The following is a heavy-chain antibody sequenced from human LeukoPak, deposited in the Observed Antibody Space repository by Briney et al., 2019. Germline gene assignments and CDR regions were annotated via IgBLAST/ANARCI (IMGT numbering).Heavy chain of an antibody. CDR1: GGSISSYY. V-gene: IGHV4-4*07. CDR2: IYSTGST. Sequence: PSETLSLTCTVSGGSISSYYWSWIRQPAGKGLEWIGRIYSTGSTNYNPSLKSRVTISVDKSKNQFSLKLSSVTAADTAVYYCARVVVSGMDVWGQGTTVTVSS. D-gene: IGHD2-15*01. J-gene: IGHJ6*02. CDR3: ARVVVSGMDV.